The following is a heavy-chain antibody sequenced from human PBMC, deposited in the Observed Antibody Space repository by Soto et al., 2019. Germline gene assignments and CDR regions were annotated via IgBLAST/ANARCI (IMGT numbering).Heavy chain of an antibody. CDR3: AGDRGYCGGCSCPRSWFDP. V-gene: IGHV1-3*01. J-gene: IGHJ5*02. CDR2: INAGNGNT. Sequence: GASVKVSCKASGYTFTSYAMHWVRRAPGQRLEWMGWINAGNGNTKYSQRFQGRVTITRDTSASTAYMELSSLRSEDTAVYYCAGDRGYCGGCSCPRSWFDPWGQGSLVTVSS. CDR1: GYTFTSYA. D-gene: IGHD2-15*01.